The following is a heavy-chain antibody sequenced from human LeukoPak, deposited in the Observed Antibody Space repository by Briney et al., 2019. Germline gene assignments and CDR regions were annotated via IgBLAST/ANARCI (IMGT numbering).Heavy chain of an antibody. CDR2: IKQDGSEK. CDR1: GFSCSSFS. D-gene: IGHD1-14*01. V-gene: IGHV3-7*01. Sequence: GGSLRLSCVASGFSCSSFSVSWVRQAPGKGLDWVADIKQDGSEKYFLDSVKGRFTISRDHANNSLYLQMNSLRVEDTAVYYCARDMRPEVPASSGYYYGMDVWGQGTTVTVSS. CDR3: ARDMRPEVPASSGYYYGMDV. J-gene: IGHJ6*01.